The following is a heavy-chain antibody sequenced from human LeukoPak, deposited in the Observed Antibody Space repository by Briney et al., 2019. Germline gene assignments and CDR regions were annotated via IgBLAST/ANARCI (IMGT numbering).Heavy chain of an antibody. Sequence: SVKVPCKASGFTFTSSAVQWVRQARGQRLEWIGWIVVGSGNTNYAQKFQERVTITRDMSTSTAYMELSSLRSEDTAVYYCAAVLGSGSYLYYFDYWGQGTLVTVSS. CDR3: AAVLGSGSYLYYFDY. D-gene: IGHD3-10*01. CDR1: GFTFTSSA. J-gene: IGHJ4*02. CDR2: IVVGSGNT. V-gene: IGHV1-58*01.